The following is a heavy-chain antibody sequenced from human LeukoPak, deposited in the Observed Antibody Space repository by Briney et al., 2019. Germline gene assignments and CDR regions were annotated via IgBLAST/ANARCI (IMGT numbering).Heavy chain of an antibody. J-gene: IGHJ1*01. V-gene: IGHV3-23*01. CDR2: ISGSGGST. CDR3: AKDDVVVPAVIEH. D-gene: IGHD2-2*01. Sequence: WGSLRLSCAASGFTFSSYAMSWVRQAPGKGLEWVSAISGSGGSTYYADSVKGRFTISRDNSKNTLYLQMNSLRAEDTAVYYCAKDDVVVPAVIEHWGQGTLVTVSS. CDR1: GFTFSSYA.